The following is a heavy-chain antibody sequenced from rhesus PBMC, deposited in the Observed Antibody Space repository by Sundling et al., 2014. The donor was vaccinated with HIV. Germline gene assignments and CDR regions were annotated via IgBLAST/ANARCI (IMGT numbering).Heavy chain of an antibody. CDR3: ARHGEWSYLGVYFDS. CDR1: GASISSNY. CDR2: IYGSSGST. V-gene: IGHV4S2*01. J-gene: IGHJ4*01. D-gene: IGHD1-44*02. Sequence: QVQLQESGPGLVKPSETLPLTCAVSGASISSNYWNWIRQAPGKGLEWIGRIYGSSGSTDYNPSLKSRVTISIDTSKNQLSLKLTSVTAADTALYYCARHGEWSYLGVYFDSWGQGVQLTVSS.